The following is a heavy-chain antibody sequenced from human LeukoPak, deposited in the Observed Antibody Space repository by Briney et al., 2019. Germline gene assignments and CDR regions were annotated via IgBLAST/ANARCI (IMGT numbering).Heavy chain of an antibody. CDR2: MSYDGTNK. Sequence: GGSLRLSCAASGFTFSYSAMHWVRQAPDKGLEWVAVMSYDGTNKYYGDSVKGRFIISRDNAKNSVYLQMNSLRADDTAVYYCARDVTALDSWGQGTLVTVSS. D-gene: IGHD2-2*01. V-gene: IGHV3-30*03. CDR3: ARDVTALDS. J-gene: IGHJ4*02. CDR1: GFTFSYSA.